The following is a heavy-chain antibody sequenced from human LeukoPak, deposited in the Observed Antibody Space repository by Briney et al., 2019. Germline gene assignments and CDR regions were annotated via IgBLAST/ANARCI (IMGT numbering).Heavy chain of an antibody. V-gene: IGHV4-59*01. CDR1: GVSISSYY. CDR2: IYYSGST. J-gene: IGHJ3*02. CDR3: AILTAGFDI. Sequence: SETLSLTCTVSGVSISSYYWSWIRQPPGKGLEWIGYIYYSGSTNYNPSLNSRVTISVDTSKNQFSLRLSSVTAADTAVYYCAILTAGFDIWGQGTMATVSS. D-gene: IGHD7-27*01.